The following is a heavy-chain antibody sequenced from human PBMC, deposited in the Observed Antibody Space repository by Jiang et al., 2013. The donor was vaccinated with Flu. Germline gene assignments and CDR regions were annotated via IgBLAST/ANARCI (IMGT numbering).Heavy chain of an antibody. CDR3: ARGSCYSGGFCWYFDL. V-gene: IGHV5-51*01. CDR1: GYSFTSYW. D-gene: IGHD2-15*01. J-gene: IGHJ2*01. Sequence: GAEVKKPGESLKISCKGSGYSFTSYWIGWVRQMPGKGLEWMGIIYPGDSDTRYSPSFQGQVTISADKSTSTAYLQWSSLKASDTAMYYCARGSCYSGGFCWYFDLWGRGTLVTVSS. CDR2: IYPGDSDT.